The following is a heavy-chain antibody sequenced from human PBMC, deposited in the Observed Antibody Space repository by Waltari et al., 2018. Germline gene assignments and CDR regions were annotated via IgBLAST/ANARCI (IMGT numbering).Heavy chain of an antibody. CDR1: VDPLTTFY. Sequence: QVQLQESGPGLVTSSETLSLTCTVSVDPLTTFYWSWIRQPPGKTLEWIGYIVYSGTTSYNPSLKSRVTLSLDTSKNQFSLSLKSVTAADTAIYYCARHRGASFDSWGQGTLVTVSS. CDR3: ARHRGASFDS. D-gene: IGHD1-26*01. V-gene: IGHV4-59*08. CDR2: IVYSGTT. J-gene: IGHJ4*02.